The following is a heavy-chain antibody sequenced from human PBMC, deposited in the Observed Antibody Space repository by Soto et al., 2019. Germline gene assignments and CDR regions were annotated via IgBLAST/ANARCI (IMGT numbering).Heavy chain of an antibody. CDR2: IKSKTDGGTT. D-gene: IGHD6-19*01. CDR3: TTGGSGWFTYYYYGMDV. V-gene: IGHV3-15*07. CDR1: GFTFSDAW. Sequence: GGALRLSCAASGFTFSDAWMNWVRPAPGKGLEWVGRIKSKTDGGTTDYAAPVKGRFTISRDDSKNTLYLQMNSLKTEDTAVYYCTTGGSGWFTYYYYGMDVWGQGT. J-gene: IGHJ6*02.